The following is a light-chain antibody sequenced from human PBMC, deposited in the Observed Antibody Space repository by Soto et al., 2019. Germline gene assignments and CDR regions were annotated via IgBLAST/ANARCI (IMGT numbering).Light chain of an antibody. CDR3: QHYNSYPWT. V-gene: IGKV1-5*01. Sequence: DIPMTQSPSTLSASVGDRVTITCRASQYISSWLAWYQQKPGKAPNLLIYDASSLQSGVPSRFSGSGSGTEFTPTISSLQPDDFATYYCQHYNSYPWTFGQGTKVEIK. CDR1: QYISSW. CDR2: DAS. J-gene: IGKJ1*01.